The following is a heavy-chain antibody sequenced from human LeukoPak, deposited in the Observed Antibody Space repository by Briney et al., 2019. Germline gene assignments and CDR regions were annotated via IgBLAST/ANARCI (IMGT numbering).Heavy chain of an antibody. CDR1: GFTFSDYY. CDR2: ISSSGSTI. V-gene: IGHV3-11*01. J-gene: IGHJ4*02. CDR3: ARDTDYYDSSGRHSTQFVY. Sequence: KPGGSLRLSCAASGFTFSDYYMSWIRQAPGKGLEWVSYISSSGSTIYYADSVKGRFTISRDNAKISLYLQMNSLRAEDTAVYYCARDTDYYDSSGRHSTQFVYWGQGTLVTVSS. D-gene: IGHD3-22*01.